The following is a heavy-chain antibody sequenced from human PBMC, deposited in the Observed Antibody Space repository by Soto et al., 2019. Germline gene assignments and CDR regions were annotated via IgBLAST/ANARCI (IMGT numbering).Heavy chain of an antibody. CDR3: ATVRGRANWKLDWFDP. V-gene: IGHV1-24*01. J-gene: IGHJ5*02. D-gene: IGHD1-1*01. CDR2: FDPEDGET. Sequence: ASVKVSCKVSGYTLTELSMHWVRQAPGKGLEWMGGFDPEDGETIYAQKFQGRVTMTEDTSTDTAYMELSSLRSEDTAVYYCATVRGRANWKLDWFDPWGQGTLVTVSS. CDR1: GYTLTELS.